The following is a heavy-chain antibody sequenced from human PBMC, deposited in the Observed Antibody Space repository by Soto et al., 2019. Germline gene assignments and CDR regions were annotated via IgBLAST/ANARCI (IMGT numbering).Heavy chain of an antibody. J-gene: IGHJ4*02. V-gene: IGHV3-48*02. CDR3: ARDGPKPYYYDSSGYFHPLDY. CDR2: ISSSSSTI. D-gene: IGHD3-22*01. CDR1: GVAFSSYS. Sequence: GGPLRLACAASGVAFSSYSMRWVRQAPGKVREWVSYISSSSSTIYYADSVKGRFTISRDNAKNSLYLQMNSLRDEDTAVYYFARDGPKPYYYDSSGYFHPLDYCGQGSLVPV.